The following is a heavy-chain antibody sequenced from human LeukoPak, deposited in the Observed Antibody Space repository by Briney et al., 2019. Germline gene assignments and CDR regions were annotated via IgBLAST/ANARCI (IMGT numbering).Heavy chain of an antibody. CDR3: ARGTVLLWFGGDAFDI. Sequence: GRSLRLSCAASGFTFSSYAMHWVRQAPGKGLEWVAVISYDGRNKYNADSVKGRFTISRDNSKNTLYLEMNSLRAEDTAIYYCARGTVLLWFGGDAFDIWGQGTMVTVSS. V-gene: IGHV3-30*04. J-gene: IGHJ3*02. D-gene: IGHD3-10*01. CDR1: GFTFSSYA. CDR2: ISYDGRNK.